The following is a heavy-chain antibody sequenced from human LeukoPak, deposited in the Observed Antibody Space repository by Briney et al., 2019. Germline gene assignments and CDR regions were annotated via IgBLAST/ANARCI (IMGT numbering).Heavy chain of an antibody. Sequence: PGGSLRLSCAASGFTVSSNYMSWVRQAPGKGLEWVSVIYSGGSTYYADSVKGRFTISRDNSKNTLYLQMNSLRAEDTAVYYCARWDGYNSGAFDIWGQGTMVTVSS. CDR3: ARWDGYNSGAFDI. D-gene: IGHD5-24*01. CDR2: IYSGGST. CDR1: GFTVSSNY. J-gene: IGHJ3*02. V-gene: IGHV3-53*01.